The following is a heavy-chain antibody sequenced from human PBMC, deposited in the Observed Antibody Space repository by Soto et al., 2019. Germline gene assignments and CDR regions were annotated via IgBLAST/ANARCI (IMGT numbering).Heavy chain of an antibody. J-gene: IGHJ5*02. CDR1: GGSISSYY. V-gene: IGHV4-4*07. CDR3: ARGGEVPAAMIWFDP. Sequence: QVQLQESGPGLVKPSETLSLTCTVSGGSISSYYWSWIRQPAGKGLEWIGRIYTSGSTNYNPSLKSRVTTSVDTSKNQFSLKLSSVTAADTAVYYCARGGEVPAAMIWFDPWGQGTLVTVSS. CDR2: IYTSGST. D-gene: IGHD2-2*01.